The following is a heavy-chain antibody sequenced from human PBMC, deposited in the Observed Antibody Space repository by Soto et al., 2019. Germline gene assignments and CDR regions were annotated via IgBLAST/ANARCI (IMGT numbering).Heavy chain of an antibody. J-gene: IGHJ4*02. CDR3: ARGASKFIGYLYYFDY. CDR1: GGSISSGGYY. Sequence: PSETLSLTCTVSGGSISSGGYYWSWIRQHPGKGLEWIGYIYYSGSFYYIPSLKSRVTISVDTSKNQFSLKLSSVAAADTAVYYCARGASKFIGYLYYFDYWGQGTLVTVSS. D-gene: IGHD2-2*03. CDR2: IYYSGSF. V-gene: IGHV4-31*03.